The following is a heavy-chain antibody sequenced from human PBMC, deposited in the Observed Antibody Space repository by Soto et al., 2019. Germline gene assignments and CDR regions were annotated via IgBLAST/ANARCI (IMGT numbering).Heavy chain of an antibody. Sequence: EVQLVESGGGLVKPGGSLRLSCAASGFTFSNAWMSWVRQAPGKGLEWVGRIKSKTDGGTTDYAAPVKGRFTISRDDSKNTLYLQMNSLKTEDTAVYYCARLGPAAGSPGSMDVWGQGTTVTVSS. CDR1: GFTFSNAW. V-gene: IGHV3-15*01. CDR3: ARLGPAAGSPGSMDV. J-gene: IGHJ6*02. D-gene: IGHD6-13*01. CDR2: IKSKTDGGTT.